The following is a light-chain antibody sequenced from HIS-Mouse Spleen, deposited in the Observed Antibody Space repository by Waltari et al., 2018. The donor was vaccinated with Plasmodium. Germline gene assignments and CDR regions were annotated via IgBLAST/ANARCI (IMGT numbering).Light chain of an antibody. Sequence: QSVLTQPPPVSAAPGQQVTISCSGSSPNLGNNYVSLYQQHPGTAPKLLIYDNNKRPSGIPDRFSGSKSGTSATLGITGLQTGDEADYYCGTWDSSLSAGVVFGGGTKLTVL. CDR3: GTWDSSLSAGVV. CDR2: DNN. J-gene: IGLJ2*01. V-gene: IGLV1-51*01. CDR1: SPNLGNNY.